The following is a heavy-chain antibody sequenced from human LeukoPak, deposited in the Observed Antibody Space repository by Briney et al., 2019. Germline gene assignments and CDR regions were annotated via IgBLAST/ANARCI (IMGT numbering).Heavy chain of an antibody. CDR2: TYYRPKWYN. CDR3: ARFKAAGVDGFDI. Sequence: SQTLSLTCALSGDSVSSNSAAWNWIRQSPSRGLEWLGRTYYRPKWYNEYAVSVKSRITINPDTSKNQFSLQLNSVTPEDTAVYYCARFKAAGVDGFDIWGQGTMVTVSS. J-gene: IGHJ3*02. CDR1: GDSVSSNSAA. V-gene: IGHV6-1*01. D-gene: IGHD6-13*01.